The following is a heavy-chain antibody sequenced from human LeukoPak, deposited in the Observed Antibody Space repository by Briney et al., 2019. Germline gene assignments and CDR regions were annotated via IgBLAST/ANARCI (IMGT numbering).Heavy chain of an antibody. CDR3: AREGYYDSSGYSDAGIDY. CDR1: GFSFSSYT. D-gene: IGHD3-22*01. V-gene: IGHV3-48*01. J-gene: IGHJ4*02. CDR2: ISSGSSTI. Sequence: GGSLRLSCAASGFSFSSYTMNWVRQAPGKGLEWTSYISSGSSTIYYADSVKGRFTISRDNAKNTLYLQMNSLRAEDTAVYYCAREGYYDSSGYSDAGIDYWGQGSLVTVSS.